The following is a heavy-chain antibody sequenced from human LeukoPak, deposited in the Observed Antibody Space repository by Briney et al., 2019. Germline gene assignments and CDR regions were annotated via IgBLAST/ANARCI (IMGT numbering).Heavy chain of an antibody. CDR1: GFTFTTYS. D-gene: IGHD6-13*01. V-gene: IGHV3-74*01. J-gene: IGHJ5*02. CDR2: INSDGSST. Sequence: GGSLRLSCEASGFTFTTYSMTWVRQAPGMGLVWVSRINSDGSSTRYADSVKGRFTISRDNSKNALYLQMNNLRVDDTAVYYCARDRTAADPWGQGTLVTVSS. CDR3: ARDRTAADP.